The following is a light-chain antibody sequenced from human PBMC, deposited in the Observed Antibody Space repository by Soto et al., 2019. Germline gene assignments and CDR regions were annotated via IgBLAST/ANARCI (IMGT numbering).Light chain of an antibody. Sequence: DIVMTQSPDSLAVSLGERATINCKSSQSVLVTPDNKNNLAWYQQKPGQPPRLLIYWAFFRESGVPDRFSGSESGTDFTLTISNLRAEDVAVYYCQQYFIAPLTFGGGTKVEIK. J-gene: IGKJ4*01. CDR2: WAF. V-gene: IGKV4-1*01. CDR1: QSVLVTPDNKNN. CDR3: QQYFIAPLT.